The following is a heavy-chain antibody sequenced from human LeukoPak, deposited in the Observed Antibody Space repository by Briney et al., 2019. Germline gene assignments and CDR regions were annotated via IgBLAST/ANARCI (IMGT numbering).Heavy chain of an antibody. V-gene: IGHV4-59*11. Sequence: SETLSLTCAVSDDSFSSHYWTWIRQPPGKGLEWIGYISCIGSTNYNPSLKSRVTISIDTSKNQFSLKVNSVTAADTAVYYCVRDSRYGSGWFEDGLDFWGQGTTVTVSS. CDR3: VRDSRYGSGWFEDGLDF. CDR2: ISCIGST. J-gene: IGHJ6*02. CDR1: DDSFSSHY. D-gene: IGHD6-13*01.